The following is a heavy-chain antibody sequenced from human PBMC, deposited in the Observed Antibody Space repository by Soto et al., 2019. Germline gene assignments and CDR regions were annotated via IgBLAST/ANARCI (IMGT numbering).Heavy chain of an antibody. V-gene: IGHV1-69*06. Sequence: SVKVACKTSGVTFTSYAISWVRQPPGQGLEWMGGIVPLFRTTNYAQKFQGRVTITADTSTYTVYMELSGLRSGDTDVYYCARGAYTGTWSTLSVHYRVKVWGQRTTVIV. D-gene: IGHD3-16*01. J-gene: IGHJ6*02. CDR1: GVTFTSYA. CDR2: IVPLFRTT. CDR3: ARGAYTGTWSTLSVHYRVKV.